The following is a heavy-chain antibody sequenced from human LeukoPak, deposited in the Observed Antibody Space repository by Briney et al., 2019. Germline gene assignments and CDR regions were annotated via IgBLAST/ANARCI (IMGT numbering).Heavy chain of an antibody. D-gene: IGHD4-17*01. V-gene: IGHV1-18*01. J-gene: IGHJ4*02. CDR3: AKDGRLRDEPYFDY. Sequence: GASVKVSCKASGYTFTNYGISWVRQAPGQGLEWMGWISSYHGNTNYAQNLQGRVTMTTDTSTSTAYMELRSLRSDDTAVYYCAKDGRLRDEPYFDYWGQGALVTVSS. CDR1: GYTFTNYG. CDR2: ISSYHGNT.